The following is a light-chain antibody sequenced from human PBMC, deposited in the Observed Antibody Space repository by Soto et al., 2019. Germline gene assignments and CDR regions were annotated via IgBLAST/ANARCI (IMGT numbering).Light chain of an antibody. CDR2: SNN. Sequence: QSVLTQPPSASGTPGQRVTISCSGSSSNIGSNTVNWYQQLPGTAPKLLIYSNNQRPSGVPDRFSGSKSGTSASLAISGLQSEDEADYYCAACDDSLNGPIVFGTGTKLTVL. CDR1: SSNIGSNT. J-gene: IGLJ1*01. CDR3: AACDDSLNGPIV. V-gene: IGLV1-44*01.